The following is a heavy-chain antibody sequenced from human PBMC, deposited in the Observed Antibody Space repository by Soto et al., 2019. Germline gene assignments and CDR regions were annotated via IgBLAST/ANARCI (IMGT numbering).Heavy chain of an antibody. V-gene: IGHV4-34*01. CDR3: ARGYSYGGAFDY. CDR2: XNHSGXT. Sequence: XTLSLTCAVYSWSFKGYYWSWIRQPPGKGLQWTGAXNHSGXTNYTPSLNSRXTISVDTSXKQFSLKMTSVTDEDTAAYYCARGYSYGGAFDYWRKGTLVTVYS. J-gene: IGHJ4*02. CDR1: SWSFKGYY. D-gene: IGHD5-18*01.